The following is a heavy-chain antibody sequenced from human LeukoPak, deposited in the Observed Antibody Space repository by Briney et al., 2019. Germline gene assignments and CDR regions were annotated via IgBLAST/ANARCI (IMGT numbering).Heavy chain of an antibody. J-gene: IGHJ4*02. V-gene: IGHV1-69*13. Sequence: SVKVSCTASGGTFSSYAISWVRQAPGQGLEWMGGIIPIFGTANYAQKFQGRVTITADESTSTAYMELSSLRSEDTAVYYCARAVAGTYYFDYWGQGTLVTASS. D-gene: IGHD6-19*01. CDR1: GGTFSSYA. CDR2: IIPIFGTA. CDR3: ARAVAGTYYFDY.